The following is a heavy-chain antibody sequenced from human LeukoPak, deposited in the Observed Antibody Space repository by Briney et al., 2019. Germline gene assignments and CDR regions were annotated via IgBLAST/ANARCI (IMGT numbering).Heavy chain of an antibody. Sequence: SETLSLTCTVSGGSISSSSYYWGWIRQPPGKGLEWIGSIFYTGSTYYNASLKSRVTISVDMSKSQFSLKLSSVTAADTAVYYCARNPLRRGTEYYDSSGPLNWFDPWGQGTLVTVSS. J-gene: IGHJ5*02. V-gene: IGHV4-39*07. CDR1: GGSISSSSYY. CDR2: IFYTGST. CDR3: ARNPLRRGTEYYDSSGPLNWFDP. D-gene: IGHD3-22*01.